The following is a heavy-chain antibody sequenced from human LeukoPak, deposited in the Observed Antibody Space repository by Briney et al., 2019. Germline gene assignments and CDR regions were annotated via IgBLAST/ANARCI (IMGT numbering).Heavy chain of an antibody. Sequence: ASVKISCKASGYTFTTYAMHWVRQAPGQRLEWMGWINAGNGSTKYSQEFQGRVTMTRDMSTSTVYMELSSLRSEDTAVYYCARDHQGYSGSYVGLGPDYYFDYWGQGTLVTVSS. J-gene: IGHJ4*02. D-gene: IGHD1-26*01. V-gene: IGHV1-3*03. CDR2: INAGNGST. CDR3: ARDHQGYSGSYVGLGPDYYFDY. CDR1: GYTFTTYA.